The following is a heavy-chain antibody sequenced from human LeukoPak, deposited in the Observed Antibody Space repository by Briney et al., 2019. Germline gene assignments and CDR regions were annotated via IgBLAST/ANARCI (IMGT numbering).Heavy chain of an antibody. CDR2: IRGDGSAK. J-gene: IGHJ4*02. V-gene: IGHV3-7*01. CDR1: GFSFSTNW. Sequence: GGSLRLSCAASGFSFSTNWMAWVRQAPGKGLEWVGNIRGDGSAKFYGGSVKGRFTISRDNSQNTLYLQMDSLRPEDTAVYYCASSHDGSGNDWGQGTLVTVSS. CDR3: ASSHDGSGND. D-gene: IGHD3-22*01.